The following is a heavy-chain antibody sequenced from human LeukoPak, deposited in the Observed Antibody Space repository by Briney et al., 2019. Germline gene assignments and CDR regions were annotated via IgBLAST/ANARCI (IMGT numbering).Heavy chain of an antibody. D-gene: IGHD3-10*01. CDR1: GFTFSSYA. V-gene: IGHV3-30-3*01. CDR2: ISYDGSNK. Sequence: GGSLRLSCAASGFTFSSYAMHWVRQAPGKGLEWVAVISYDGSNKYYADSVKGRFTISRDNSKNTLYLQMNSLRVDDTAVYYCATVRSGSWDWFDPWGQGTLVTVSS. CDR3: ATVRSGSWDWFDP. J-gene: IGHJ5*02.